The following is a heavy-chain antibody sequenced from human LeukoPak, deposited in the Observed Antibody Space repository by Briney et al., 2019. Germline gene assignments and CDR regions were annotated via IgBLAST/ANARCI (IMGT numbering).Heavy chain of an antibody. J-gene: IGHJ4*02. CDR2: IIPIFGTA. D-gene: IGHD3-22*01. Sequence: GASVKVSCKASGGTFSSYAISWVRQAPGQGLEWMGRIIPIFGTANYAQKFQGRVTITTDESTSTAYMELSRLRSDDTAVYYCASSNYYDSSGYYYYWGQGTLVTVPS. V-gene: IGHV1-69*05. CDR1: GGTFSSYA. CDR3: ASSNYYDSSGYYYY.